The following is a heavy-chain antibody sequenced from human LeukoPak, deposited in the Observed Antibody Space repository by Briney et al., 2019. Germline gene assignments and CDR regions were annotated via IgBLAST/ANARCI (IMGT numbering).Heavy chain of an antibody. CDR1: GYTFTSYY. CDR2: INPSGGST. Sequence: ASVKVSCKASGYTFTSYYMHWVRQAPGQGLEWMGIINPSGGSTSYAQKFLGRVTMTRDTSTSTVYMELSSLRSEDTAVYYCARDVLLWFGELFEGTPPNRYGMDVWGQGTTVTVSS. CDR3: ARDVLLWFGELFEGTPPNRYGMDV. V-gene: IGHV1-46*01. J-gene: IGHJ6*02. D-gene: IGHD3-10*01.